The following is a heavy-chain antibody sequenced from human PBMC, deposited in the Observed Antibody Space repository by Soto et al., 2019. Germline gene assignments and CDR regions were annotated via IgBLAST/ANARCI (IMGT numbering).Heavy chain of an antibody. D-gene: IGHD6-13*01. V-gene: IGHV3-21*01. Sequence: SRGSLSVLCAPTALTFNTYNMNTVRHAEGKGLEWVSSISSSSPYIYYADSVKGRFTISRDNSKNTLYLQMNSLRAEDTAVYYCAEDTAAGNGMGGMDVWGQGTTFTVSS. CDR3: AEDTAAGNGMGGMDV. CDR2: ISSSSPYI. J-gene: IGHJ6*02. CDR1: ALTFNTYN.